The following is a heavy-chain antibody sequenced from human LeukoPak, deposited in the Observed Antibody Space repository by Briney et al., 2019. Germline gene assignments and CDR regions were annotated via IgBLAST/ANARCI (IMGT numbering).Heavy chain of an antibody. CDR1: AYSFTSYC. J-gene: IGHJ4*02. CDR2: IYPGDSDT. D-gene: IGHD5-18*01. V-gene: IGHV5-51*01. CDR3: ARLSSYGDGDY. Sequence: GEALQRSCYGAAYSFTSYCIGCLRQMPRKGLAWMGIIYPGDSDTRYSPSFHGQVTISADKSISPDYLQWSSLKASDTAMYYCARLSSYGDGDYWGQGTLVTVSS.